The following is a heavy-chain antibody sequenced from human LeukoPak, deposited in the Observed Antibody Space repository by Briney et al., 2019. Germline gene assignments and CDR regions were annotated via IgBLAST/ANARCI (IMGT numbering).Heavy chain of an antibody. CDR3: ARDLRWGRIVGASGDDY. J-gene: IGHJ4*02. CDR1: GGTFSSYA. V-gene: IGHV1-69*13. D-gene: IGHD1-26*01. Sequence: GASVKVSCKASGGTFSSYAISWVRQAPGQGLEWMGGIIPIFGTANYAQKFQGRVTITADESTSTAYMELSSLRSEDTAVYYCARDLRWGRIVGASGDDYWGQGTLVTVSS. CDR2: IIPIFGTA.